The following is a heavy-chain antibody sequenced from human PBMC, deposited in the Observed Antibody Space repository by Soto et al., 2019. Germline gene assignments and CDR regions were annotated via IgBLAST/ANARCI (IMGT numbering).Heavy chain of an antibody. D-gene: IGHD3-10*01. CDR2: VSPPFRTS. J-gene: IGHJ6*02. Sequence: QVQLVQSGAEVKKPGSSVKVSCKTSGVSFNNNGIGWVRQAPGHGLEWMGGVSPPFRTSNYARKFQGRISITADAATGTVNMELSSLTSEDTAQYYCARVVYYGSGSYAPYGMDVWGQGTTVTV. CDR1: GVSFNNNG. CDR3: ARVVYYGSGSYAPYGMDV. V-gene: IGHV1-69*01.